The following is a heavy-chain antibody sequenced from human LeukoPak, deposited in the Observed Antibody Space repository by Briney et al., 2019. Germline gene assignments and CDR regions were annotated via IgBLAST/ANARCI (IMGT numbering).Heavy chain of an antibody. D-gene: IGHD3-22*01. CDR2: IKQDGSEK. CDR3: ARIYYDSSGFDYFDY. Sequence: GGSLRLSCAASGFTFSSYWMSWVRQAPGKGLEWVANIKQDGSEKYYVDSVKGRFTISRDNAENSLYLQMNSLRAEDTAVYYCARIYYDSSGFDYFDYWGQGTLVTVSS. J-gene: IGHJ4*02. CDR1: GFTFSSYW. V-gene: IGHV3-7*01.